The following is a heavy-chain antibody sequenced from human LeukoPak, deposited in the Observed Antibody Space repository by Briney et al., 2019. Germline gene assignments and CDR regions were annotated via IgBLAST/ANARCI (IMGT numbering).Heavy chain of an antibody. Sequence: PSETLSLTCTVSGGSISSYYWSWIRQPPGKGLEWIGYIYYSGSTNYNPSLKSRVTISVDTSKNQFSLKLSSVTAADTAVYYCARDHNPYSSSWYNWFDPWGQGTLVTVSS. D-gene: IGHD6-13*01. V-gene: IGHV4-59*01. CDR3: ARDHNPYSSSWYNWFDP. CDR1: GGSISSYY. J-gene: IGHJ5*02. CDR2: IYYSGST.